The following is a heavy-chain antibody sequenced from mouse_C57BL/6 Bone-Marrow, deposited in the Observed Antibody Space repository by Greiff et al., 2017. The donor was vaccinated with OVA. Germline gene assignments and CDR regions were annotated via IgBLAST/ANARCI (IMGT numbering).Heavy chain of an antibody. Sequence: QVQLQQPGAELVMPGASVKLSCKASGYTFTSYWMHWVKQRPGQGLEWIGEIDPSDSYTNYNQKFKGKTTLTVDKSSSPAYMQLSSLTSEDSAVYYCARRGYWYFDVWGTGTTVTVSS. V-gene: IGHV1-69*01. CDR1: GYTFTSYW. CDR3: ARRGYWYFDV. CDR2: IDPSDSYT. J-gene: IGHJ1*03.